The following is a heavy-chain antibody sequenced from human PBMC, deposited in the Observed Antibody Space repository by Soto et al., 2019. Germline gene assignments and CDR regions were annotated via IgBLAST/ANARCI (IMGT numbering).Heavy chain of an antibody. CDR3: ARGESSSAYYYYYGMDV. Sequence: GSLRLSCAASGFTFSSYSMNWVRQAPGKGLEWVSSISSSSSYIYYADSVKGRFTISRDNAKNSLYLQMNSLRAEDTAVYYCARGESSSAYYYYYGMDVWGQGTTVTVSS. CDR1: GFTFSSYS. V-gene: IGHV3-21*01. J-gene: IGHJ6*02. D-gene: IGHD6-6*01. CDR2: ISSSSSYI.